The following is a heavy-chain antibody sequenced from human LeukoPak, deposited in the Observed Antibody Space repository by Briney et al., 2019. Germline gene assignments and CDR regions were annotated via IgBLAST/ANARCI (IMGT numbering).Heavy chain of an antibody. CDR3: AKSYGDYYFYVMDV. D-gene: IGHD5-18*01. V-gene: IGHV3-30-3*02. Sequence: QPGGSLRLSCAASGFTFSTYAMHWARQAPGKGLEWVAVISYDGSNKFYADSVKGRFTISRDNSKNTLYVQMNSLRAEDTAVYYCAKSYGDYYFYVMDVWGQGTTVTVSS. J-gene: IGHJ6*02. CDR2: ISYDGSNK. CDR1: GFTFSTYA.